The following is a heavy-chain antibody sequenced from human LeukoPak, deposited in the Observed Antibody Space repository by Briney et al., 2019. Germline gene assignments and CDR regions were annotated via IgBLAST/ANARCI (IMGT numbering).Heavy chain of an antibody. CDR2: IRYDGSNK. D-gene: IGHD1-26*01. V-gene: IGHV3-30*02. Sequence: PGGSLRLSCAASGFIFSSYGMHWVRQAPGKGLEWVAFIRYDGSNKYYADSVKGRFTISRDNSKNTLYLQMNSLRAEDTAVYYCAKDQDLPWELHYWGQGTLVTVSS. CDR1: GFIFSSYG. J-gene: IGHJ4*02. CDR3: AKDQDLPWELHY.